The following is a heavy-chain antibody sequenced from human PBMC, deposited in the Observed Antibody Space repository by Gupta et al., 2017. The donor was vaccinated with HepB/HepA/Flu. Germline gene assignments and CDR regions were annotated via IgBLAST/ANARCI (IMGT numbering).Heavy chain of an antibody. V-gene: IGHV3-11*01. CDR3: ARGYCGGGSCYYLGGY. CDR2: ISGSGDNI. D-gene: IGHD2-15*01. CDR1: GFTFRDSY. J-gene: IGHJ4*02. Sequence: QVQLVESGGGLVKPGGSLSLSCAASGFTFRDSYIPWIRQAPGKGLECISYISGSGDNIYYADSVKGRFTISRDNAKKSLSLQMNSLRAEDTAVYYCARGYCGGGSCYYLGGYWGQGTLVTVSS.